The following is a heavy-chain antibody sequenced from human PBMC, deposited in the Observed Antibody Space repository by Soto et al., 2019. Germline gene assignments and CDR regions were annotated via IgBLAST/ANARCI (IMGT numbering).Heavy chain of an antibody. D-gene: IGHD3-10*01. CDR3: ARGNALDV. CDR2: TYYRSKWFH. V-gene: IGHV6-1*01. Sequence: PSQNLSLTCAISGDSVSSDITSWNWIRQSPSRGLEWLGRTYYRSKWFHDYAVSVKSRITINPDTSKNQLSLELNSMTPEDTAVYYCARGNALDVWGQGTVVTVSS. CDR1: GDSVSSDITS. J-gene: IGHJ3*01.